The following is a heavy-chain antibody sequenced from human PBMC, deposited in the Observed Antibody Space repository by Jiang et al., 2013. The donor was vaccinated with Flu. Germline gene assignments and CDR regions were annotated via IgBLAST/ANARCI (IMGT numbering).Heavy chain of an antibody. CDR3: ARDGCSSISCYGLNQYNYGMDV. J-gene: IGHJ6*02. D-gene: IGHD2-2*01. CDR2: ISYDGSNK. Sequence: VQLLESGGGVVQPGRSLRLSCAASAFTFSRYAMHWVRQAPGKGLEWVAVISYDGSNKYYADSVKGRFTISRDNSRNTLYVQMNSLRAEDTAVYYCARDGCSSISCYGLNQYNYGMDVWGQGTTVTVSS. CDR1: AFTFSRYA. V-gene: IGHV3-30-3*01.